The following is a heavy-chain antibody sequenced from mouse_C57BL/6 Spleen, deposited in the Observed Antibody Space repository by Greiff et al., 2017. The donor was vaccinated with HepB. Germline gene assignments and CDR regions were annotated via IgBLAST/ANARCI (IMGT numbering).Heavy chain of an antibody. J-gene: IGHJ4*01. CDR2: IYPSDSET. CDR3: ARGSSPYYYAMDY. CDR1: GYTFTSYW. D-gene: IGHD1-1*01. Sequence: VQLQHPGAELVRPGSSVKLSCKASGYTFTSYWMDWVKQRPGQGLEWIGNIYPSDSETHYNQKFKDKATLTVDKSSSTAYMQLSSLTSEDSAVYYCARGSSPYYYAMDYWGQGTSVTVSS. V-gene: IGHV1-61*01.